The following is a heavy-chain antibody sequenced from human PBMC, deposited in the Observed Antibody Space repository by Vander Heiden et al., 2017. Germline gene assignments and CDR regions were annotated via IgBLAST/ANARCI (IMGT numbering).Heavy chain of an antibody. J-gene: IGHJ4*02. V-gene: IGHV3-23*01. CDR2: LSGSGGNI. D-gene: IGHD1-26*01. CDR1: GFTFKNYA. CDR3: AKEADTGSYHIDY. Sequence: EIQLLESGGGLVQPGGSLRRSCAASGFTFKNYAMFWVRQGPGKGLEWVSGLSGSGGNIYYADSVKGRFAISRDNSKNTLYLQMNGLRAEDTAVYYCAKEADTGSYHIDYWGQGTLVTVSS.